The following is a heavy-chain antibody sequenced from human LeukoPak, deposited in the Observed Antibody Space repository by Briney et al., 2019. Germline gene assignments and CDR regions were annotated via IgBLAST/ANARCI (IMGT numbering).Heavy chain of an antibody. J-gene: IGHJ6*03. Sequence: GGSLRLSCAHSGFTFSSYNMNWVRQAPGNGLEWVSSISSSRSHLFYADSVKGRFTICRDNDKNSLYLQMNSLRGEDTAVYYCAREGSGWSSPFGPPYYMDVWGKGTTVSVSS. CDR2: ISSSRSHL. D-gene: IGHD6-25*01. CDR1: GFTFSSYN. CDR3: AREGSGWSSPFGPPYYMDV. V-gene: IGHV3-21*01.